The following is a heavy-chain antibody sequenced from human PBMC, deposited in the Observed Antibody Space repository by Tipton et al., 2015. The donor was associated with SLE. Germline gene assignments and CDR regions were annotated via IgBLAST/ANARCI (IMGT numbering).Heavy chain of an antibody. D-gene: IGHD2-2*01. J-gene: IGHJ5*02. CDR1: GYTFTSYD. CDR3: ARDEAVPAAFEWFDP. V-gene: IGHV1-18*01. CDR2: ISAYNGNT. Sequence: QLVQSGAEVKKPGASVKVSCKASGYTFTSYDINWVRQATGQGLEWMGWISAYNGNTNYAQKLQGRVTMTTDTSTSTAYMELRSLRSDDTAVYYCARDEAVPAAFEWFDPWGQGTLVTVSS.